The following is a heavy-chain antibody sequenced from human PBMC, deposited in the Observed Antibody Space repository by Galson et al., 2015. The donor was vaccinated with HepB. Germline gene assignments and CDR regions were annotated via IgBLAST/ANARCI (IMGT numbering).Heavy chain of an antibody. CDR3: ARQTGTTSAGFDY. V-gene: IGHV3-30-3*01. CDR1: GFTFSSYA. Sequence: LRLSCAASGFTFSSYAMHWVRQAPGKGLEWVAVISYDGSNKYYADSVKGRFTISRDNSKNTLYLQMNSLRAEDTAVYYCARQTGTTSAGFDYRGQGTLVTVSS. D-gene: IGHD1-1*01. J-gene: IGHJ4*02. CDR2: ISYDGSNK.